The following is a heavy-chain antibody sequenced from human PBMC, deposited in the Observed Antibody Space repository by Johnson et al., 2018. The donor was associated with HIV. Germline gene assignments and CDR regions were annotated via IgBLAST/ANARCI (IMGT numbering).Heavy chain of an antibody. Sequence: VQLVESGGGVVQPGGSLRLSCAASGFTFDNYAMTWVRQAPGKGLEWVSDINWNGGSTDYADSVKGRFSISRDNAKKSLFLQMNNLRAEDTALYYCAKEGIVPTAASVGPPVDLDIWGQGTTVTVSS. CDR2: INWNGGST. CDR3: AKEGIVPTAASVGPPVDLDI. V-gene: IGHV3-20*04. D-gene: IGHD5-12*01. J-gene: IGHJ3*02. CDR1: GFTFDNYA.